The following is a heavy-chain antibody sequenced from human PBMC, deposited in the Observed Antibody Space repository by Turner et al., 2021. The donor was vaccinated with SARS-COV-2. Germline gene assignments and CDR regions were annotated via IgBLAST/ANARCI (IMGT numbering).Heavy chain of an antibody. CDR2: ISQNGKKI. D-gene: IGHD3-10*01. CDR3: VRGFDS. V-gene: IGHV3-7*01. J-gene: IGHJ4*02. CDR1: DSSFSMFW. Sequence: EEQLVESGGELVQTGGSLRLSCRDSDSSFSMFWMTWVRQAPGRGLEGVASISQNGKKIYHSDSVRGRFTVSRSNAGNSLYLRMNSLRVDDTAMYYCVRGFDSWGQGTLVTVSS.